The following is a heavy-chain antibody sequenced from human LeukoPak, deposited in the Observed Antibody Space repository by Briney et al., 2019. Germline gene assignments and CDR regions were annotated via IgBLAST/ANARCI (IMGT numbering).Heavy chain of an antibody. CDR3: ARGPNSNWSGLDF. Sequence: GGSLRLSCTASGFSFSGHWMHWARQLPGKGLVWVSRISPTGSTTSYADSVKGRYTVSRDNAKNTLYLQVNNLRAEDTAVYYCARGPNSNWSGLDFWGQGTLLTVSS. D-gene: IGHD6-6*01. CDR1: GFSFSGHW. V-gene: IGHV3-74*01. CDR2: ISPTGSTT. J-gene: IGHJ4*02.